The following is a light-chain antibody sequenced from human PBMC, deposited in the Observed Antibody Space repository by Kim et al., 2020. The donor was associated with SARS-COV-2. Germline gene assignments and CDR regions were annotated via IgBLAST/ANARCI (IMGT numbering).Light chain of an antibody. V-gene: IGLV2-14*03. CDR2: DVS. Sequence: GQAITISCTGTSSDVGGYNYVSWYQQHPGKAPKLMIYDVSNRPSGVSNRFSGSKSGNTASLTISGLQAEDEADYYCSSFTTSSTLVFGTGTKVTVL. CDR1: SSDVGGYNY. CDR3: SSFTTSSTLV. J-gene: IGLJ1*01.